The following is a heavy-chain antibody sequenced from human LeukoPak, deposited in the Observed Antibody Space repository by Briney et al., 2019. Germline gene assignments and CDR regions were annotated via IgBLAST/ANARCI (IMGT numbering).Heavy chain of an antibody. CDR3: AKGYYYGSGNIAYY. CDR2: ISGSGGST. J-gene: IGHJ4*02. V-gene: IGHV3-23*01. Sequence: GGSLRLSCAASGFTFSSYAMSWVRQAPGKGLEWVSAISGSGGSTYYADSVKGRFTISGDNSKNTLYLQMNSLRAEDTAVYYCAKGYYYGSGNIAYYWGQGTLVTVSS. D-gene: IGHD3-10*01. CDR1: GFTFSSYA.